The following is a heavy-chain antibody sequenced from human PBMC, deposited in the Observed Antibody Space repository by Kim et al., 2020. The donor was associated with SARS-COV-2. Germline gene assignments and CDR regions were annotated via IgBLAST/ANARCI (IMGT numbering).Heavy chain of an antibody. CDR3: ATGISSYYGMDV. J-gene: IGHJ6*02. D-gene: IGHD3-3*01. Sequence: YAQKFQGRVTMTEDTSTDTVYMELSSLRSEDTAVYYCATGISSYYGMDVWGQGTTVTVSS. V-gene: IGHV1-24*01.